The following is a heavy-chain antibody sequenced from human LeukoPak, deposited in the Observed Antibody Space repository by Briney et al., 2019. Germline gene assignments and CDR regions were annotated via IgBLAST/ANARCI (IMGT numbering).Heavy chain of an antibody. CDR1: GGSISNYY. CDR3: ARDLCVGGTCYGIDY. Sequence: SETLSLTCTVSGGSISNYYWGWIRQPPGKGLEWIGYIYYSGSTNYNPSLKSRVTISVDTSKNQFSLKLSSVTAADTAVYYCARDLCVGGTCYGIDYWGQGTLVTVSS. J-gene: IGHJ4*02. CDR2: IYYSGST. D-gene: IGHD2-15*01. V-gene: IGHV4-59*01.